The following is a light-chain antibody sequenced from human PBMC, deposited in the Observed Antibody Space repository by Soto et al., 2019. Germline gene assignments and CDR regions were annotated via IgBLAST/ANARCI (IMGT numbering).Light chain of an antibody. Sequence: EIVLTQSPDTLSLSPGERVTLSCRASQSVPNNNLAWYRQRPDQSPRLLIYGASSRATGIPDRFSGSGSGTDFTLTISRVEAEDFAVYYCQQYGNSLWTFGQGNKVEIK. J-gene: IGKJ1*01. CDR1: QSVPNNN. CDR2: GAS. CDR3: QQYGNSLWT. V-gene: IGKV3-20*01.